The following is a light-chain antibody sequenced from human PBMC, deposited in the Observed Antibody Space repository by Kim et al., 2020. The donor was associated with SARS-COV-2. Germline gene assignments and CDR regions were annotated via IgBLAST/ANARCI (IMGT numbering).Light chain of an antibody. CDR1: QSVTSNY. J-gene: IGKJ1*01. Sequence: APGERATLSRRANQSVTSNYLAWYQQKPGQAPSLVIHGASSRPTGIPDRFSGSGSGTDFTLTISRLEPEDFAVFYCQQYGSSHWTFGQGTKVDIK. V-gene: IGKV3-20*01. CDR3: QQYGSSHWT. CDR2: GAS.